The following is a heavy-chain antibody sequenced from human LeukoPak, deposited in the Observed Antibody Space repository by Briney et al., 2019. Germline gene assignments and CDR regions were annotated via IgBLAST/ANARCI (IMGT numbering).Heavy chain of an antibody. D-gene: IGHD6-19*01. CDR1: GFTFSNYA. CDR3: ARSSGSGWIPDGY. V-gene: IGHV3-23*01. J-gene: IGHJ4*02. CDR2: VSGGGGST. Sequence: GGSLRLSCAASGFTFSNYAMSWVRQAPGKGLEWVSGVSGGGGSTYYADSVKGRFTISRDNAKNSLYLQMNSLRAEDTAVYYCARSSGSGWIPDGYWGQGTLVTVSS.